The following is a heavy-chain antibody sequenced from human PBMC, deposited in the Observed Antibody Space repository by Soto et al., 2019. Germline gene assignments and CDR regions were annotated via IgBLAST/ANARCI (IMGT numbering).Heavy chain of an antibody. J-gene: IGHJ4*02. CDR3: ARDRMDYYGSGSWSFDY. V-gene: IGHV4-4*07. CDR2: IYTSGST. D-gene: IGHD3-10*01. Sequence: KTSETLSLTCTVSGGSISSYYWSWIRQPAGKGLEWIGRIYTSGSTNYNPSLKSRVTMSVDTSKNQFSLKLSSVTAADTAVYYCARDRMDYYGSGSWSFDYWGPVTLLTVS. CDR1: GGSISSYY.